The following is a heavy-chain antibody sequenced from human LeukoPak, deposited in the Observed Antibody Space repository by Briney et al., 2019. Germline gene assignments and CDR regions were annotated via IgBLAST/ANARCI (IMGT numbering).Heavy chain of an antibody. CDR3: AEGAVADPFDY. Sequence: NASETLSLTCAVYGGSFSGYYWSWIRQPPGKGLEWIGEISHSGSTNYNPSLKSRVTISVDTSKNQFSLKLSSVTAADTAVYYCAEGAVADPFDYWGQGTLVTVSS. CDR1: GGSFSGYY. V-gene: IGHV4-34*01. CDR2: ISHSGST. J-gene: IGHJ4*02. D-gene: IGHD6-19*01.